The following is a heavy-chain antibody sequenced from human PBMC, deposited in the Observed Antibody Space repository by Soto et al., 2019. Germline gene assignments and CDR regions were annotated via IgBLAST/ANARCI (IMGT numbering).Heavy chain of an antibody. CDR1: GFTFSSYD. Sequence: EVQLLESGGGLVRPGGSLRLSCAVSGFTFSSYDMTWVRQAPGKGLEWVSSISSSGGNKYYAESVRGRFTISRDNSKSTLFLQMDSLRVDDTAVYFCAAARLQFALRAAFNVWGQGTMVTVSP. CDR2: ISSSGGNK. D-gene: IGHD3-10*01. J-gene: IGHJ3*01. CDR3: AAARLQFALRAAFNV. V-gene: IGHV3-23*01.